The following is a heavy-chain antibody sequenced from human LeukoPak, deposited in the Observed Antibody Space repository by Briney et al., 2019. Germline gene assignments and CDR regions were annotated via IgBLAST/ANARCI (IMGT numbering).Heavy chain of an antibody. CDR1: GFTFSSYA. CDR2: ISSSGGST. J-gene: IGHJ3*02. D-gene: IGHD2-21*02. V-gene: IGHV3-23*01. CDR3: AKVGPRRNYCGADCYRDAFDI. Sequence: GGSLRLSCATSGFTFSSYAMSWVRQAPGKGLEWVSAISSSGGSTYYADSVKGRFTISRDNSKDTLYLQMNTLRAEDTAVYYCAKVGPRRNYCGADCYRDAFDIWGQGTMVTVSS.